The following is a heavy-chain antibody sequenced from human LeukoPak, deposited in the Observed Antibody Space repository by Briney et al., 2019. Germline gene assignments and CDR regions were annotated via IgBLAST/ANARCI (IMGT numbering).Heavy chain of an antibody. V-gene: IGHV3-53*01. J-gene: IGHJ6*02. CDR1: GFTVSSNY. CDR3: ARGQQLVNPWYGGYYYYYGMDV. Sequence: GGSLRLSCAASGFTVSSNYMSWVRQAPGKGLEWVSVIYSGRSTYYADSVKGRFTISRDNSKNTPYLQMNSLRAEDTAVYYCARGQQLVNPWYGGYYYYYGMDVWGQGTTVTVSS. D-gene: IGHD6-6*01. CDR2: IYSGRST.